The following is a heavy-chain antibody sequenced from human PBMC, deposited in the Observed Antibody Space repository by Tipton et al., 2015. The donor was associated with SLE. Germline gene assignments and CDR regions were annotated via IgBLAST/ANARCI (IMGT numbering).Heavy chain of an antibody. J-gene: IGHJ5*02. Sequence: TLSLTCAVYGGSFSGYYWSWIRQPPGKGLEWIGEINHSGDTNYNPSLKSRVTISVGTSKNQFSLKLKSVTAADTAVYYCARSYRVVPAAISWFDPWGQGTLVTVSS. CDR2: INHSGDT. D-gene: IGHD2-2*01. CDR1: GGSFSGYY. CDR3: ARSYRVVPAAISWFDP. V-gene: IGHV4-34*01.